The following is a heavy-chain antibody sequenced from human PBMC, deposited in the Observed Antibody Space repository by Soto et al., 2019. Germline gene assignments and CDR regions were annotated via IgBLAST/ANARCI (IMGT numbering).Heavy chain of an antibody. D-gene: IGHD4-17*01. V-gene: IGHV3-23*01. CDR2: ISGSGGST. CDR3: AKVFAYGDYGGGAFDI. J-gene: IGHJ3*02. CDR1: GFTFSSYA. Sequence: GGSLRLSCAASGFTFSSYAMSWVRQAPGKGLEWVSAISGSGGSTYYADSVKGRFTISRDNSKNTLYLQMNSLRAEDTAVYSCAKVFAYGDYGGGAFDIWGQGTMVTVSS.